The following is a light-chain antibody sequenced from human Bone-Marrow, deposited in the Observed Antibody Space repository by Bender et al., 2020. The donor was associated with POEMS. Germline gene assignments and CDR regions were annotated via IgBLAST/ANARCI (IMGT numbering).Light chain of an antibody. J-gene: IGLJ3*02. CDR2: DVS. CDR1: NRDVGFYDL. Sequence: QSALTQPPSASGSPGQSVTISCTGSNRDVGFYDLVSWYQQHPGKAPKLIIYDVSKRPSGVSSRFSGSKSGNTASLTISGLLAADEADYFCCSYAPTGRVFGGGTKLTVL. CDR3: CSYAPTGRV. V-gene: IGLV2-23*02.